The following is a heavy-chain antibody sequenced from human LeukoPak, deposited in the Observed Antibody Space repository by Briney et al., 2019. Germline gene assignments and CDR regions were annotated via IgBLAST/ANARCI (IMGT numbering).Heavy chain of an antibody. D-gene: IGHD6-19*01. V-gene: IGHV3-30*18. CDR2: ISYDGSNK. J-gene: IGHJ5*02. CDR1: GFTFSSYG. CDR3: AKDRGKQWLVRSFDP. Sequence: GRSLRLSCAASGFTFSSYGMHWVRQAPGKGLEWVAVISYDGSNKYYADSVKGRFTISRDNSKNTLYLQMNSLRAEDTAVYYCAKDRGKQWLVRSFDPWGQGTQVTVFS.